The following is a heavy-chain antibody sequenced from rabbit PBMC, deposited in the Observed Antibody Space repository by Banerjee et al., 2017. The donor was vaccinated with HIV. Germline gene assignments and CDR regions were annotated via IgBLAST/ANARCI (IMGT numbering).Heavy chain of an antibody. CDR3: ARCSDGVVHYLFATYRYPDYINL. Sequence: QSLEESGGDLVKPGASLTLTCTASGFSFGSSDYMCWVRQAPGKGLEWIACIDVGSSGSTYAASWAKGRFTISKASSTTVTLQMTSLTAADTATYFCARCSDGVVHYLFATYRYPDYINLWGQGTLVTVS. J-gene: IGHJ4*01. CDR1: GFSFGSSDY. CDR2: IDVGSSGST. D-gene: IGHD6-1*01. V-gene: IGHV1S40*01.